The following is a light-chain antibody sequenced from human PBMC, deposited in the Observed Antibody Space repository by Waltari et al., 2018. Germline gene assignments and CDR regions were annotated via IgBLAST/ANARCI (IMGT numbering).Light chain of an antibody. J-gene: IGLJ3*02. V-gene: IGLV4-69*01. CDR2: VNSDGSH. Sequence: QLVLPQSPSASAPLGPSVKLTCTLTGGHTRNAIACLHQHPKKGPRYLMKVNSDGSHSKGDEIPDRFSGSSSGAERYLTISSLQSEDEADYYCQTGGHGTWVFGGGTKLTVL. CDR1: GGHTRNA. CDR3: QTGGHGTWV.